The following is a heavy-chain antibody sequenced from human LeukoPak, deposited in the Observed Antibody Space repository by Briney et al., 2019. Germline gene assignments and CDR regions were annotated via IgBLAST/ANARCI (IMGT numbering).Heavy chain of an antibody. J-gene: IGHJ5*02. CDR2: IYPGDSDT. CDR1: GYSFTNYW. Sequence: GESLKISCKGSGYSFTNYWIGWVRQMPGKGLEWVGIIYPGDSDTRYSPSFQGQVIITADKSISTAYLQWSSLKASDTAVYYCARAPIAAAGTGGGGAWFDPWGQGTLVTVSS. CDR3: ARAPIAAAGTGGGGAWFDP. V-gene: IGHV5-51*01. D-gene: IGHD6-13*01.